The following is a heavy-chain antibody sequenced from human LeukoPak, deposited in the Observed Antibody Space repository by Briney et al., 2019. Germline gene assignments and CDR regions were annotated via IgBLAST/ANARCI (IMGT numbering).Heavy chain of an antibody. J-gene: IGHJ4*02. CDR2: ISSSSSYI. D-gene: IGHD5-24*01. CDR3: ARDHVEMATIPRYFDY. V-gene: IGHV3-21*01. Sequence: GGSLRLSCVASGFIFSTHAMSWVRQAPGKGLEWVSSISSSSSYIYYADSVKGRFTISRDNAKNSLYLQMNSLRAEDTAVYYCARDHVEMATIPRYFDYWGQGTLVTVSS. CDR1: GFIFSTHA.